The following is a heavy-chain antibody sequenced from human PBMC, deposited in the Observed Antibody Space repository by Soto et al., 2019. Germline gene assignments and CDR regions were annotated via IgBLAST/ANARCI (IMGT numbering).Heavy chain of an antibody. CDR2: IYSGGNT. Sequence: GGSLRLSCAASGFTVSSNFMSWVRQAPGKGQEWVSVIYSGGNTYYADSVKGRFTISRDNSKNTLYLQMNSLRAEDTAVYYCAGTSPPIVVVTAVNFYYGMDVWGQGTTVTVSS. CDR1: GFTVSSNF. J-gene: IGHJ6*02. V-gene: IGHV3-53*01. D-gene: IGHD2-21*02. CDR3: AGTSPPIVVVTAVNFYYGMDV.